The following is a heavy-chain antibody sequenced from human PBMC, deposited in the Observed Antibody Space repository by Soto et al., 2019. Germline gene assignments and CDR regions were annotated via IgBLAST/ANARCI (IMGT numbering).Heavy chain of an antibody. CDR3: ARDLTYYYDSSGYYFDY. J-gene: IGHJ4*02. V-gene: IGHV3-23*01. D-gene: IGHD3-22*01. CDR2: ISGSGGST. CDR1: GFTFSSYA. Sequence: GGSLRLSCAASGFTFSSYAMSWVRQAPGKGLEWVSAISGSGGSTYYADSVKGRFTISRDNSKNTLYLQMNSLRAEDTAVYYCARDLTYYYDSSGYYFDYWGQGTLVTVSS.